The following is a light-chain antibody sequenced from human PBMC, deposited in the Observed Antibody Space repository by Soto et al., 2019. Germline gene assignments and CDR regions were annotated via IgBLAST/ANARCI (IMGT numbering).Light chain of an antibody. CDR1: SSDVGGYNY. CDR3: SSYTSSSLLYV. J-gene: IGLJ1*01. Sequence: ALTHPASVSWSPGQSITISCTGTSSDVGGYNYVSWYQQHPGKAPKLMIYEVSNRPSGVSNRFSGSKSGNTASLTISGLQAEDEADYYCSSYTSSSLLYVFGTGTKVTVL. V-gene: IGLV2-14*01. CDR2: EVS.